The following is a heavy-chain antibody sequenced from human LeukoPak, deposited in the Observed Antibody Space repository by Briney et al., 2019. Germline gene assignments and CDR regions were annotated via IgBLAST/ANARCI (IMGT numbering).Heavy chain of an antibody. D-gene: IGHD2-8*02. CDR1: GYTFTNYA. CDR3: ARGLPGPEPTSDY. V-gene: IGHV7-4-1*02. CDR2: INTNTGNP. J-gene: IGHJ4*02. Sequence: ASVTVSYKASGYTFTNYAMNWVRQAPGQGLEWMGWINTNTGNPTYTQGFTGRFVFSLDTSVSTAYLQISSLKAEDTAVYYCARGLPGPEPTSDYWGQGTLVTVSS.